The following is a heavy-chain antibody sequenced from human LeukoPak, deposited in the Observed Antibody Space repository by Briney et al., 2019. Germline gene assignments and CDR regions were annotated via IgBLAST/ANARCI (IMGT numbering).Heavy chain of an antibody. J-gene: IGHJ6*02. Sequence: GASVKVSCKASGYTFTSYYMHWVRQAPGQGLEWMGIINPSGGSTSYAQKFQGRVTMTRDTSTSTVYMELSSLGSEDTAVYYCAAGIQLWLDGMDVWGQGTTVTVSS. V-gene: IGHV1-46*01. D-gene: IGHD5-18*01. CDR2: INPSGGST. CDR1: GYTFTSYY. CDR3: AAGIQLWLDGMDV.